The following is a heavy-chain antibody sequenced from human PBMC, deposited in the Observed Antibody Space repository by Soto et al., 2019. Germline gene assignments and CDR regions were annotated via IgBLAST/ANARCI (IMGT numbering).Heavy chain of an antibody. D-gene: IGHD3-22*01. Sequence: QVQLQESGPGLVKSSETLSLTCTVSGDSMSTYYWNWIRQPPGKGLEWIGYVHSSGSTNYNPSLKSRVTLSLDPSKNQFSLQLTSVTAADPAVYYCARGGGWLPDLWGQGTLVTVST. V-gene: IGHV4-59*01. J-gene: IGHJ5*02. CDR3: ARGGGWLPDL. CDR2: VHSSGST. CDR1: GDSMSTYY.